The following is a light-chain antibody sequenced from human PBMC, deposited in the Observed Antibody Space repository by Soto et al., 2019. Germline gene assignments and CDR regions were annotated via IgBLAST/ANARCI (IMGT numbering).Light chain of an antibody. CDR2: GAF. J-gene: IGKJ1*01. CDR1: QSVSSSY. V-gene: IGKV3-20*01. CDR3: QQYNDYSWT. Sequence: ELVLTQSPGTLSLSPGERSTLSFRASQSVSSSYLAWYQQKPGQAPRLLIYGAFTRATGIPSRFSGSGSGTEFTLTISSLQPDDVAIYYCQQYNDYSWTFGQGTKVDIK.